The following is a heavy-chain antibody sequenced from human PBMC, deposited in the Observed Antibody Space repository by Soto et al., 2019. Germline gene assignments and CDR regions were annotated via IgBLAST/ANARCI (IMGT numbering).Heavy chain of an antibody. CDR1: GYTFTSNY. Sequence: ASVKVSCTASGYTFTSNYMHWVRQAPGQGLEWLGIINPSCGSTSYAQKFRGRVTVTRDASTSTVHMELSGLRSEDTAVYYCASWLKEAGIGGNYYYGMDVWGQGTTVTVSS. CDR2: INPSCGST. J-gene: IGHJ6*02. D-gene: IGHD6-19*01. V-gene: IGHV1-46*01. CDR3: ASWLKEAGIGGNYYYGMDV.